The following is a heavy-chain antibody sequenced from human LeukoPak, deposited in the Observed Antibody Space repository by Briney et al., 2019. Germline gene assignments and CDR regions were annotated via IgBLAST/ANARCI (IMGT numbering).Heavy chain of an antibody. J-gene: IGHJ4*02. CDR1: GGSFSGYY. V-gene: IGHV4-34*01. D-gene: IGHD6-13*01. CDR3: AREGNYVDY. CDR2: INHSGST. Sequence: SETLSLTCAVYGGSFSGYYWSWIRQPPGKGLEWIGEINHSGSTNYNPSLKSRVTISVDTSKNQSSLKLSSVTAAGTAVYYCAREGNYVDYWGQGTLVTVSS.